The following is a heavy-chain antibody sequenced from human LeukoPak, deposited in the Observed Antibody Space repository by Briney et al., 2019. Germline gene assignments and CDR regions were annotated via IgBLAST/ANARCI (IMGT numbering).Heavy chain of an antibody. Sequence: GGSLRLSCAASGFTFSSYWMSWVRQAPGKGLEWVANIKQDGSEKYYVDSVKGRFTISRDNAKNSVYLQMNSLRAEDTAVYYCAKDSHSSSWYYFDYWGQGTLVTVSS. CDR1: GFTFSSYW. V-gene: IGHV3-7*01. CDR2: IKQDGSEK. D-gene: IGHD6-13*01. CDR3: AKDSHSSSWYYFDY. J-gene: IGHJ4*02.